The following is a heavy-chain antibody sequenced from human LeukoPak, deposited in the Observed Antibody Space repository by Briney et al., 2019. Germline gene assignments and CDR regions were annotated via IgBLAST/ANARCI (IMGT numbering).Heavy chain of an antibody. D-gene: IGHD6-6*01. Sequence: PSETLSLTCAVYGGSFSDYYWTWIRQPPGKGLEWIGSIYYSGSTYYNPSLKSRVTISVDTSKNQFSLKLSSVTAADTAVYYCTRYSSSSLSAFDIWGQGTMVTVSS. V-gene: IGHV4-34*03. CDR1: GGSFSDYY. CDR3: TRYSSSSLSAFDI. CDR2: IYYSGST. J-gene: IGHJ3*02.